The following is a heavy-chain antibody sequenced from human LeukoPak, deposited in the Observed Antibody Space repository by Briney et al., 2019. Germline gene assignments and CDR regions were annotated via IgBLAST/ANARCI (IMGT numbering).Heavy chain of an antibody. D-gene: IGHD6-19*01. V-gene: IGHV4-39*01. CDR3: ATNTSDTAFDY. Sequence: WETLSLTCAVSGGSITSGRYYWGWIRQPPGKGLEWIGSIYYSGSTSYNPSLKSRVTISVDTSKNQFSLRLSSVTAADTAVYYCATNTSDTAFDYWGPGTLVTVSS. CDR2: IYYSGST. CDR1: GGSITSGRYY. J-gene: IGHJ4*02.